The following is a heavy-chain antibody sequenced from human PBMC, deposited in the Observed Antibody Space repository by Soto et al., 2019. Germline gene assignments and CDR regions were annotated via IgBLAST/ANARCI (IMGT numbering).Heavy chain of an antibody. Sequence: SEALSLTCTVAGVSSSGCYWSWSLHPPWKGLEWIGYIYDSGSTNYTPSLRSRVTISVDTSKTQFSLKLSSVTAADTAVYYCARHLDFWSGRRFNCFDYWGQGTLVTVSS. CDR3: ARHLDFWSGRRFNCFDY. D-gene: IGHD3-3*01. J-gene: IGHJ4*02. CDR2: IYDSGST. V-gene: IGHV4-59*08. CDR1: GVSSSGCY.